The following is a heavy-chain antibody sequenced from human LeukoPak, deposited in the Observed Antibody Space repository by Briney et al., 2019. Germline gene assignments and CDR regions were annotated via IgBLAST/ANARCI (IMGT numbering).Heavy chain of an antibody. CDR2: IYYSGST. CDR1: GGSISSGGYY. V-gene: IGHV4-31*03. J-gene: IGHJ4*02. CDR3: ARVWAYDSSGYPDY. D-gene: IGHD3-22*01. Sequence: SETLSLTCTVSGGSISSGGYYWSWIRQHPGKGLEWIGYIYYSGSTYCNPSLKSRVTISVDTSKNQFSLKLSSVTAADTAVYYCARVWAYDSSGYPDYWGQGTLVTVSS.